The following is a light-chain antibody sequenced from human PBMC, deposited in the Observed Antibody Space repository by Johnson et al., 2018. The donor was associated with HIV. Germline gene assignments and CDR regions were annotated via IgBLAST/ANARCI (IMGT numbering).Light chain of an antibody. J-gene: IGLJ1*01. CDR2: DNH. CDR3: GTWDSSLSALYV. CDR1: SSNIGKNY. V-gene: IGLV1-51*01. Sequence: QPVLTQPPSVSAAPGQKVTISCSGSSSNIGKNYVSWYQQLPGTAPKLLIFDNHKRPSGIPDRFSGSKSGTSATLGITGLQTGDEADYYCGTWDSSLSALYVFGTGTKVTVL.